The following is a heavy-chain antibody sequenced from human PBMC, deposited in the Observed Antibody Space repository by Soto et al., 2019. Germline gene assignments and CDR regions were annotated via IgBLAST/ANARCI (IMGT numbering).Heavy chain of an antibody. V-gene: IGHV4-30-2*01. Sequence: QLQLLESGSGLVKPSQTLSLTCAVSGGSISSGGYSWGWIRQPPGKGLEWIGYIYHSVSTYYNPSLQSRVTISVDRSKNQFSLRLSSVTAADPAVYYCARVPDYWGQGTLVTVSS. CDR1: GGSISSGGYS. J-gene: IGHJ4*02. CDR3: ARVPDY. CDR2: IYHSVST.